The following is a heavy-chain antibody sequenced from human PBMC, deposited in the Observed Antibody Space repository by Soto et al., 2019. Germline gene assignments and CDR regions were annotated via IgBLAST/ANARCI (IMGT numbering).Heavy chain of an antibody. CDR2: IYWDDDK. CDR1: GFSFSTSAVG. CDR3: AHVYWAASGTRYYFDY. V-gene: IGHV2-5*02. J-gene: IGHJ4*02. Sequence: QITLKESGPTLVKPTQTLTLTCTFSGFSFSTSAVGVGWIRQPPGKALGWLALIYWDDDKRYSPSLKSRLTITKDTSRNQVVVTMTNMDPVDTATYYCAHVYWAASGTRYYFDYWGQGTLVTVSA. D-gene: IGHD6-13*01.